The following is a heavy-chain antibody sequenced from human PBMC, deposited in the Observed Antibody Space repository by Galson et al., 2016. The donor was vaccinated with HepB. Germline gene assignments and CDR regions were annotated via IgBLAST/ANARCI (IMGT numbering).Heavy chain of an antibody. CDR3: AKDRGYDSIINFDH. D-gene: IGHD5-12*01. J-gene: IGHJ4*02. V-gene: IGHV3-23*01. CDR2: ISGSGENT. Sequence: SLRLSCAASGFTFSSYTMNWVRQAPGKGLEWVAGISGSGENTYYADSLKGRFTISRDNSNHTLYLQMNSLRVEDTAVYYCAKDRGYDSIINFDHWGQGTLVTVSS. CDR1: GFTFSSYT.